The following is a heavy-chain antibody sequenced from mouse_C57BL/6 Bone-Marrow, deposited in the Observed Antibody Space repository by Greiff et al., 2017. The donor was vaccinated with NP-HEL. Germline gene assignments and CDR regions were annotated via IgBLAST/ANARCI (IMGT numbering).Heavy chain of an antibody. V-gene: IGHV5-2*01. CDR1: EYEFPSHD. CDR3: ARQGGGYYRYFDV. D-gene: IGHD1-1*02. Sequence: DVKLVESGGGLVQPGESLKLSCESNEYEFPSHDMSWVRKTPEKRLELVAAINSDGGSTYYPDTMERRFIISRDNTKKTLYLQMSSLRSEDTALYYCARQGGGYYRYFDVWGTGTTVTVSS. J-gene: IGHJ1*03. CDR2: INSDGGST.